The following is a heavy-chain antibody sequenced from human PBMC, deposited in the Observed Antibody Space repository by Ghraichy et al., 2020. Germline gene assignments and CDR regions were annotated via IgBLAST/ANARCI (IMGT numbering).Heavy chain of an antibody. CDR3: AKCGNIWSGYQNYFDP. J-gene: IGHJ5*02. Sequence: GGSLRLSCAASGFTFSTYAMSWVRQAPGKGLEWVSEISGNGGNTYYADSVKGRFTISRDNSKNNLYMQMNSLRGDDTVVYYCAKCGNIWSGYQNYFDPWGQGTLVTVSS. CDR1: GFTFSTYA. CDR2: ISGNGGNT. D-gene: IGHD3-3*01. V-gene: IGHV3-23*01.